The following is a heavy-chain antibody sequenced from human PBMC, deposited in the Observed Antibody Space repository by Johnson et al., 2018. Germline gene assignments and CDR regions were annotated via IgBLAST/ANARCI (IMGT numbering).Heavy chain of an antibody. D-gene: IGHD2-21*01. Sequence: QVQLQESGPGLVKPSETLSLTCTVSGGSLSSYYWSWIRQPPGKGLEWLGYIYYSGSTNYNPSLKSRVTISVDTSKNQFSLKLSPVTAADTAVYYCARDFVSYGMDVWGQGTTVTVSS. CDR1: GGSLSSYY. CDR3: ARDFVSYGMDV. CDR2: IYYSGST. J-gene: IGHJ6*02. V-gene: IGHV4-59*01.